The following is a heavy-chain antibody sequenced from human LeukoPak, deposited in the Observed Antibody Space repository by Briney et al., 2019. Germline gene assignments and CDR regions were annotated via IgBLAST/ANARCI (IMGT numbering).Heavy chain of an antibody. Sequence: SETLSLTCTVSGGSISSGSYYWSWIRQPAGKGLEWIGRIYTNGSTNYNPSLKSRVTISVDTSKNQFSLKLSSVTAADTAVYYCARGEDYGEANWFDPWGQGTLVTVSS. CDR3: ARGEDYGEANWFDP. V-gene: IGHV4-61*02. J-gene: IGHJ5*02. D-gene: IGHD4-17*01. CDR1: GGSISSGSYY. CDR2: IYTNGST.